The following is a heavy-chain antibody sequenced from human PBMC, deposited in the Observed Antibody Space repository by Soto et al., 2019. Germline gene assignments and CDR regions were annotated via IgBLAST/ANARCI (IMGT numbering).Heavy chain of an antibody. J-gene: IGHJ6*02. D-gene: IGHD1-1*01. CDR2: ISAYNGNT. CDR1: GYTFTSYG. CDR3: ATSREPHLQTLGMDV. V-gene: IGHV1-18*01. Sequence: QVQLVQSGAEVKKPGASVKVSCKASGYTFTSYGISWVRQAPGQGLEWRGWISAYNGNTKYAQKLQGRVTMTTDTSTSTAYMERRSLRSDDTAVYYCATSREPHLQTLGMDVWGQGNTVTVSS.